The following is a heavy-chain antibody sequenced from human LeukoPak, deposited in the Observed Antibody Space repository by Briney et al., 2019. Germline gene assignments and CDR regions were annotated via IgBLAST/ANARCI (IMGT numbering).Heavy chain of an antibody. D-gene: IGHD2-8*01. CDR3: ARVMVPHEIDDAFDI. J-gene: IGHJ3*02. CDR2: INTNTGNP. V-gene: IGHV7-4-1*02. Sequence: ASVKVSCKASGYTFTSYAMNWVRQAPGQGLEWMGWINTNTGNPTYAQGFTGRFVFSLDTSVSTAYLQISSLKAEDTAVYYCARVMVPHEIDDAFDIWGQGTMVTVSS. CDR1: GYTFTSYA.